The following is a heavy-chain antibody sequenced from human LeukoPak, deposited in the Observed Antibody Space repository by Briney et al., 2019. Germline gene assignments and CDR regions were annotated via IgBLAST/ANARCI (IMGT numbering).Heavy chain of an antibody. CDR2: IYDSGST. D-gene: IGHD3-10*01. CDR3: ARHYGP. J-gene: IGHJ5*02. CDR1: GGSIRSSYYY. Sequence: SETLSLTCTVSGGSIRSSYYYWGWIRQPPGKGLEWIGSIYDSGSTYNPSLKSRVTISVDTSKNQFSLKLNSVTAADTAVYYCARHYGPWGQGTLVTVSS. V-gene: IGHV4-39*01.